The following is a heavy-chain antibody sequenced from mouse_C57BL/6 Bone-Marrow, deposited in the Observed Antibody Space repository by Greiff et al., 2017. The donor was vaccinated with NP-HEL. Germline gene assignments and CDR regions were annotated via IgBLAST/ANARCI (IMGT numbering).Heavy chain of an antibody. D-gene: IGHD3-1*01. V-gene: IGHV5-17*01. CDR1: GFTFSDYG. J-gene: IGHJ2*01. CDR2: ISSGSSTI. CDR3: ARRPSGDY. Sequence: EVKLVESGGGLVKPGGSLKLSCAASGFTFSDYGMHWVRQAPEKGLEWVAYISSGSSTIYYADTVQGRFTISRDNAKNTLFLQMTSLRSEDTAMYYCARRPSGDYWGQGTTLTVSS.